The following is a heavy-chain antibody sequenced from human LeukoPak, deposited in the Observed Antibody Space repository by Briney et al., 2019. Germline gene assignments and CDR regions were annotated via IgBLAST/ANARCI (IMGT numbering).Heavy chain of an antibody. D-gene: IGHD1-26*01. V-gene: IGHV3-30*15. Sequence: GGSLRLSCAASGFTFSTSAMHWVRQAPGKGLEWVVVMSYDGSNKYYADSVKGRFTISRDNSRNTLSLQMSSLRAEDTAVYYCASGSYHEHWGQGTLVTVSS. CDR3: ASGSYHEH. CDR1: GFTFSTSA. J-gene: IGHJ4*02. CDR2: MSYDGSNK.